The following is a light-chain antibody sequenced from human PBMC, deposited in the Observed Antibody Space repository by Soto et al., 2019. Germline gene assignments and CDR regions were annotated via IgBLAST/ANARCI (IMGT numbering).Light chain of an antibody. CDR2: GAS. J-gene: IGKJ1*01. CDR3: QHYHHCPWT. Sequence: DIQMTQSPSTLSASVGDRVIITCRASQDIKEWLAWYQQRPGKAPKLLIYGASKLLTGVPSRFSGSGSGTEFTLIITGLLSDDLATYCCQHYHHCPWTFGQWNKVEV. V-gene: IGKV1-5*03. CDR1: QDIKEW.